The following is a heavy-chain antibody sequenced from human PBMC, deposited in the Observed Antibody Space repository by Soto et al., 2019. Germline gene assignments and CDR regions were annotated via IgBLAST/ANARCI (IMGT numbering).Heavy chain of an antibody. Sequence: GVSLRLWCAASGFIFSDYYISCIRQTPGKGLEWVAYISGSSYYTNYADSVKGRFSISRDNAKNSLYLQMNSLRAEDTAVYSFARVQGYYYDSSGPFDYWGQGTLDTVSS. V-gene: IGHV3-11*05. CDR2: ISGSSYYT. CDR3: ARVQGYYYDSSGPFDY. J-gene: IGHJ4*02. D-gene: IGHD3-22*01. CDR1: GFIFSDYY.